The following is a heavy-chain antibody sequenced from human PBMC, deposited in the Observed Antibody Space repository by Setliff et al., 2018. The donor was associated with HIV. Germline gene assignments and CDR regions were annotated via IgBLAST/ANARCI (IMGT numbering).Heavy chain of an antibody. V-gene: IGHV3-7*01. CDR1: GLTFSSYW. CDR3: AQITVMGY. Sequence: GSLRLSCVASGLTFSSYWMSWVRQAPGKGLEWVANIKQDGSERSYVDSVKGRFTISRDNAKNSLYLQMNSLRAEDTAVYYCAQITVMGYWGQGTLVTVSS. D-gene: IGHD4-4*01. J-gene: IGHJ4*02. CDR2: IKQDGSER.